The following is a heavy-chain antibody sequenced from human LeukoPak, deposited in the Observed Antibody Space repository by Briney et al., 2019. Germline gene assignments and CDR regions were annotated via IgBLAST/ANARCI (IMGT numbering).Heavy chain of an antibody. CDR1: GFTFSSYA. CDR2: ISYDGSNK. V-gene: IGHV3-30*04. Sequence: GGSLRLSCAASGFTFSSYAMHWVRQAPGKGLEWVAVISYDGSNKYYADSVKGRFTISRDNSKNTLYLQMTSLRAEDTAVYYCAKYGTWGGDYFDYWGQGTLVTVSS. D-gene: IGHD7-27*01. CDR3: AKYGTWGGDYFDY. J-gene: IGHJ4*02.